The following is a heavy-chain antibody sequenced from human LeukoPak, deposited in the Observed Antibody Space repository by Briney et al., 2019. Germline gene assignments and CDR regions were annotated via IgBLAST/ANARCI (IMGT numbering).Heavy chain of an antibody. CDR2: IYYSGST. CDR3: ARDHQGYFDY. Sequence: SETLSLTCTVSGGSISSGDYYWSWIRQPPGKGLEWIGYIYYSGSTYYNPSIKSRVTISVDTSKNQFSLKLSSVTAADTAVYYCARDHQGYFDYWGQGTLVTVSS. V-gene: IGHV4-30-4*01. J-gene: IGHJ4*02. CDR1: GGSISSGDYY.